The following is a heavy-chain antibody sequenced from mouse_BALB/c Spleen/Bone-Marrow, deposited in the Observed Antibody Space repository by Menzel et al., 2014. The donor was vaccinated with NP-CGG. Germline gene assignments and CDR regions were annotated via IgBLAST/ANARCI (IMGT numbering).Heavy chain of an antibody. D-gene: IGHD1-1*01. V-gene: IGHV14-3*02. CDR2: IDPANGNT. CDR3: ARSRDYGSSYYAMDY. J-gene: IGHJ4*01. CDR1: GFNIKDTY. Sequence: EVKLMESGAELVKPGASVKLSCTASGFNIKDTYMHWVKQRPEQGLGWIGRIDPANGNTKYDPKFQGKATITADTSSNTAYLQLSSLTSEDTAVYYCARSRDYGSSYYAMDYWGQGTSVTVSS.